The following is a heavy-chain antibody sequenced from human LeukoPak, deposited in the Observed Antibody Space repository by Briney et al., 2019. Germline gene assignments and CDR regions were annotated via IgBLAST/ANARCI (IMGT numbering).Heavy chain of an antibody. V-gene: IGHV3-7*01. D-gene: IGHD6-6*01. CDR1: GFTFSRHW. J-gene: IGHJ4*02. CDR2: INQDGSEK. CDR3: AREEYSSSSFDY. Sequence: GGSLRLSCAASGFTFSRHWMSWVRQAPGKGLEWVANINQDGSEKHYVDSVKGRFTISRDNAKNSLYLQVNSLSAEDTAVYYCAREEYSSSSFDYWGQGTLVTVSS.